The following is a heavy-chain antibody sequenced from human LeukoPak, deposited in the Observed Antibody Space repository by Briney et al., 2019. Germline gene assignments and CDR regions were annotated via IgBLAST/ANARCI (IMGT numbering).Heavy chain of an antibody. V-gene: IGHV3-30*04. CDR1: GFTFGSYA. CDR2: ISYDGSNK. J-gene: IGHJ4*02. Sequence: PGRSLRLSCAASGFTFGSYAMHWVRQAPGKGLEWVAVISYDGSNKYYADSVKGRFTISRDNSKNTLYLQMNSLRAEDTAVYYCAGDRSDILTGYSPPDYWGQGTLVTVSS. CDR3: AGDRSDILTGYSPPDY. D-gene: IGHD3-9*01.